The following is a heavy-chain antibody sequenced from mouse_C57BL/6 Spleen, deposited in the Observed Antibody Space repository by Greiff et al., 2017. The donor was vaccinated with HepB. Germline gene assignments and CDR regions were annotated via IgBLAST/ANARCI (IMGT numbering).Heavy chain of an antibody. CDR1: GFTFSSYA. V-gene: IGHV5-9-1*02. CDR3: TRVFITTVVATYYFDY. J-gene: IGHJ2*01. D-gene: IGHD1-1*01. Sequence: EVQVVESGEGLVKPGGSLKLSCAASGFTFSSYAMSWVRQTPEKRLEWVAYISSGGDYIYYADTVKGRFTISRDNARNTLYLQMSSLKSEDTAMYYCTRVFITTVVATYYFDYWGQGTTLTVSS. CDR2: ISSGGDYI.